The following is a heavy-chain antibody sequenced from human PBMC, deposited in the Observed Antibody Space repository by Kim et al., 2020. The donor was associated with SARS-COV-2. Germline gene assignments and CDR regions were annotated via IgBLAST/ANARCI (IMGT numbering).Heavy chain of an antibody. CDR3: ASPPYDMKGS. Sequence: SSYYNPSLKSRVTITVHTSKNRFSLKLSSETAADTAVYYCASPPYDMKGSWGQGTLVTVSS. CDR2: SS. D-gene: IGHD3-9*01. J-gene: IGHJ5*02. V-gene: IGHV4-39*07.